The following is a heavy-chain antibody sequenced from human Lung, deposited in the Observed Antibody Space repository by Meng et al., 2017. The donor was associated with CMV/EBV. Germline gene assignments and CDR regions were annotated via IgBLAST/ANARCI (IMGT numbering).Heavy chain of an antibody. CDR3: VRDQFETGSYGLGV. Sequence: GGSLRLXCAASGFTFNTYTMNWVRQAPGKGLEWVSSISGSSSFTYYADSVKGRFTISRDNVKKTLYLQMNSLRAEDTALYYCVRDQFETGSYGLGVWGQGNXVXVSS. V-gene: IGHV3-21*04. CDR1: GFTFNTYT. CDR2: ISGSSSFT. J-gene: IGHJ6*02. D-gene: IGHD1-14*01.